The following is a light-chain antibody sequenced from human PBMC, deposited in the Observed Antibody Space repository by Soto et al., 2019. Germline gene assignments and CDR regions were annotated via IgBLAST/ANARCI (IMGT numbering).Light chain of an antibody. V-gene: IGLV2-23*02. CDR3: CSRV. CDR1: SSDVATYNL. CDR2: EVT. Sequence: QSVLTQPASVSGSPGQSITISCTGTSSDVATYNLVSWYQQRPGTAPQLIIYEVTKRPSGVSTRFSDSQSGNTASLTISGLQADDEADYYCCSRVFGGGTKLTVL. J-gene: IGLJ3*02.